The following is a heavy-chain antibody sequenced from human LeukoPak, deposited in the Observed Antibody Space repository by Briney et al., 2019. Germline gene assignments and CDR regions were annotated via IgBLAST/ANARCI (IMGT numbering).Heavy chain of an antibody. Sequence: GGSLRLSCTASGFTLSSYALSWVRQAPGEGLEWVSTISGSADNTNYAEAAKGRFTISRDNSKNTMYLQMNSLRAEDTAVYYCAKQGFGCWGQGTLVTVSS. CDR1: GFTLSSYA. J-gene: IGHJ4*02. CDR3: AKQGFGC. CDR2: ISGSADNT. V-gene: IGHV3-23*01.